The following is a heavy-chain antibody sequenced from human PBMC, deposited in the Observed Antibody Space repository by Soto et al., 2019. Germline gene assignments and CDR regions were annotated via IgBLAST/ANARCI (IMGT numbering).Heavy chain of an antibody. D-gene: IGHD1-26*01. CDR1: GFTVSSYY. CDR3: ARAFGGSYDY. Sequence: GGSLRLSCAASGFTVSSYYMNWVRLVPEKGLEWVSVIYSSGPTFYADSVRGRFTISRDISKHALYLQMNSLRVEDTAVYYCARAFGGSYDYWGQGTRVTVSS. V-gene: IGHV3-53*01. J-gene: IGHJ4*02. CDR2: IYSSGPT.